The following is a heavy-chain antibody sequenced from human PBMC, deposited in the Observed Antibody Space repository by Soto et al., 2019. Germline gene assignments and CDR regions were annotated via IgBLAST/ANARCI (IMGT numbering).Heavy chain of an antibody. D-gene: IGHD5-12*01. Sequence: GGSLRLSCAASGFTFSSYAMHWVRQAPGKGLEWVAVISYDGSNKYYADSVKGRFTISRDNSKNTLYLQMNSPRAEDTAVYYCARDWDIVATRVPTGPFDYWGQGTLVTVSS. CDR2: ISYDGSNK. V-gene: IGHV3-30-3*01. J-gene: IGHJ4*02. CDR3: ARDWDIVATRVPTGPFDY. CDR1: GFTFSSYA.